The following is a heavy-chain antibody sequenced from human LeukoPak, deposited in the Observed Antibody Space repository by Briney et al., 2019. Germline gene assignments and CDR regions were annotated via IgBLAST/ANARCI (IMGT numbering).Heavy chain of an antibody. CDR1: GFTFDDYA. V-gene: IGHV3-9*03. CDR3: ARGYSSSSYFDY. CDR2: ISWNSGSI. J-gene: IGHJ4*02. D-gene: IGHD6-6*01. Sequence: GRSLRLSCAASGFTFDDYAMHWVRQAPGKGLEWVSGISWNSGSIGYADSVKGRFTISRDNAKNSLYLQMNSLRAEDMALYYCARGYSSSSYFDYWGQGTLVTVSS.